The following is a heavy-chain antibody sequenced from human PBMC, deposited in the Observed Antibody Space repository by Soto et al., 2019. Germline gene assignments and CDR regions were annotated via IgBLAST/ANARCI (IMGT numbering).Heavy chain of an antibody. Sequence: PGGSLRLSCAASGFTFSSYSMNWVRQAPGKGLEWVSSISSSSSYIYYADSVKGRFTISRDNAKNSLYLQMNSLRAEDTAVYYCARAQGYGPSYYYYGMDVWGQGTTVTVS. V-gene: IGHV3-21*01. J-gene: IGHJ6*02. CDR1: GFTFSSYS. CDR2: ISSSSSYI. D-gene: IGHD5-18*01. CDR3: ARAQGYGPSYYYYGMDV.